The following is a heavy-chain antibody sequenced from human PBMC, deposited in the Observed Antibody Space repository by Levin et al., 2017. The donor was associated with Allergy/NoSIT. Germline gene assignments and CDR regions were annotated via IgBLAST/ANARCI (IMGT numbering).Heavy chain of an antibody. V-gene: IGHV1-18*01. CDR1: GYTFTSYG. CDR3: ARPHGPLRAYYYYYGMDV. CDR2: ISAYNGNT. J-gene: IGHJ6*02. D-gene: IGHD3-16*01. Sequence: ASVKVSCKASGYTFTSYGISWVRQAPGQGLEWMGWISAYNGNTNYAQKLQGRVTMTTDTSTSTAYMELRSLRSDDTAVYYCARPHGPLRAYYYYYGMDVWGQGTTVTVSS.